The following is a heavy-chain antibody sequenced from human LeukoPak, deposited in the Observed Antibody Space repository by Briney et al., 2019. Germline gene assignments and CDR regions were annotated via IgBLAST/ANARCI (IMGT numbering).Heavy chain of an antibody. CDR3: ARQGHKLTLVDYYGMDV. Sequence: SETLSLTCSVSGGSINSDYWSWVRQPPGKGLEWIGYIYYSGSSTNYNPSLKSRVTISVDRSKNQFSLKLKSVAAADTAVYYCARQGHKLTLVDYYGMDVWGQGTTVTVSS. CDR2: IYYSGSST. CDR1: GGSINSDY. J-gene: IGHJ6*02. D-gene: IGHD1-26*01. V-gene: IGHV4-59*08.